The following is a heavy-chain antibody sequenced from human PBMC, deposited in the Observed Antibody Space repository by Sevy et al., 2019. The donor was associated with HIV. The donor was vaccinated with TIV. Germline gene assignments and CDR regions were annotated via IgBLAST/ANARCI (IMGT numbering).Heavy chain of an antibody. V-gene: IGHV3-33*01. Sequence: GGSLRLSCAASGFTFSSYGMHWVRQAPGKGLEWVAVIWYDGSNKYYANSVKGRFTISRDNSKNTLYLQMNSLRAEDXXXXXXXXXXXEWENDYWGQGTLVTVSS. CDR3: XXXXXEWENDY. J-gene: IGHJ4*02. D-gene: IGHD1-26*01. CDR1: GFTFSSYG. CDR2: IWYDGSNK.